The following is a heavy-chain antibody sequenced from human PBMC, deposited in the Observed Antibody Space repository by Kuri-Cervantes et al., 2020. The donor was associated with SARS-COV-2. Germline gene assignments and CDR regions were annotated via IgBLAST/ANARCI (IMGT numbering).Heavy chain of an antibody. CDR1: GFTFSSYS. J-gene: IGHJ6*02. CDR2: ISSSRTTI. CDR3: AKSFFGSGEYYYGMDV. D-gene: IGHD3-3*01. Sequence: GESLKISCAASGFTFSSYSMNWVRQAPGKGLEWVSYISSSRTTIYYADSVKGRFTISRDNAKNSLYLQMNSLRAEDTAVYYCAKSFFGSGEYYYGMDVWGQGTTVTVSS. V-gene: IGHV3-48*01.